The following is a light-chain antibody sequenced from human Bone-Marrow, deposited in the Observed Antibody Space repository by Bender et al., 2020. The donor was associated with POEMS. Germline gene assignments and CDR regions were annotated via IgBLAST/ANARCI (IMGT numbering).Light chain of an antibody. CDR3: CSYARSSTWV. Sequence: QSVLTQPPSVSGAPGQRVTISCTGSSSNIGAGYDVHWYQQLPGTAPKLLIYGNSNRPSGVPDRFSGSKSGTSASLAITGLQAEDEADYYCCSYARSSTWVFGGGTALTVL. V-gene: IGLV1-40*01. J-gene: IGLJ3*02. CDR2: GNS. CDR1: SSNIGAGYD.